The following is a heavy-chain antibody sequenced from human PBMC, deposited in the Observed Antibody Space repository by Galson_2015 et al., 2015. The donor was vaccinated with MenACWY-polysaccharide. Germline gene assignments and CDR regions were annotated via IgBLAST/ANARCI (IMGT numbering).Heavy chain of an antibody. D-gene: IGHD2/OR15-2a*01. CDR3: AKSSTWSNFFET. CDR2: IYSGGNT. J-gene: IGHJ4*02. V-gene: IGHV3-53*01. Sequence: SLRLSCAASGFSVSSNYVSWVRPAPGKGLEWVSVIYSGGNTYYADSVKGRFTISRDNSKNTLYLQMNSLRAEDTAVYYCAKSSTWSNFFETWGQGTLVTVSS. CDR1: GFSVSSNY.